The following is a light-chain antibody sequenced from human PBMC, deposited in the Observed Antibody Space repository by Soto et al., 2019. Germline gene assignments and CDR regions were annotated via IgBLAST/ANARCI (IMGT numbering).Light chain of an antibody. V-gene: IGKV3-11*01. J-gene: IGKJ2*01. CDR1: QSVSSY. Sequence: EIVLTQSPANLSLSPGERATLPCRASQSVSSYLAWYQQKPGQAPRLLIYDASNRATGIPARFSGSGSGTDFTLAISGLEPEDFAVYYCQQRSNWPPYTFGQGTKLEIE. CDR3: QQRSNWPPYT. CDR2: DAS.